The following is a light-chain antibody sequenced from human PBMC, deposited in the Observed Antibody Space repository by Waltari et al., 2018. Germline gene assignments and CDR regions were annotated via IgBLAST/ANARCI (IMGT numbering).Light chain of an antibody. V-gene: IGKV3-15*01. CDR1: QSVRVN. CDR3: HQYNDWPVWT. J-gene: IGKJ1*01. CDR2: GAS. Sequence: EIVLTQSPATLSVSPGERATRSCKASQSVRVNLAWYQQKPGQPPRLVIYGASTRASRIPARFTGSGSGTEFTLTINSMQSEDFALYFCHQYNDWPVWTFGQGTKVDIK.